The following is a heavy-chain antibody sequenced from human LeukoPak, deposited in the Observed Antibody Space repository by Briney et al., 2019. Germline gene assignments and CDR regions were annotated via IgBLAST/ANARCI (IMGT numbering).Heavy chain of an antibody. J-gene: IGHJ4*02. D-gene: IGHD5-18*01. Sequence: ASVKVSCKASGYTFTSYDINWVRQATGQGHEWMGWMNPNSGNTGYAQKFQGRVTMTRDTSTSTAYMELSSLRSEDTAVYYCARWAGYSYGIGDHWGQGALVTVTS. CDR3: ARWAGYSYGIGDH. CDR2: MNPNSGNT. CDR1: GYTFTSYD. V-gene: IGHV1-8*01.